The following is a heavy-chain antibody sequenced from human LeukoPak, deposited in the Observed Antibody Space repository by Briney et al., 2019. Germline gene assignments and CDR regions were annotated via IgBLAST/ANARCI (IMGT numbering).Heavy chain of an antibody. J-gene: IGHJ4*02. CDR2: ISGSGSTI. CDR1: GFTFSNFG. V-gene: IGHV3-48*04. Sequence: GGTLRLSCAASGFTFSNFGMSWVRQAPGKGLEWVSVISGSGSTIYYADSVKGRFTISRDNAKNSLYLQMNSLRAEDTAVYYCARDYGGSSPFDYWGQGTLVTVSS. CDR3: ARDYGGSSPFDY. D-gene: IGHD4-23*01.